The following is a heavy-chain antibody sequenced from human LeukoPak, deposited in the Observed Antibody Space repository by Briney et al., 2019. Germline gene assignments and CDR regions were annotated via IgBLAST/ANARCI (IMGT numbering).Heavy chain of an antibody. CDR2: INPGNGDT. D-gene: IGHD2-15*01. CDR3: ARGSAGTHFDY. V-gene: IGHV1-3*03. Sequence: ASVKVSCTASGYTFTRYGMHWLRQAPGQRLEWMGRINPGNGDTKYSQGFQGRVTITSDTSASSAYMELSSLRSEDTAVYYCARGSAGTHFDYWGQGTLVTVSS. J-gene: IGHJ4*02. CDR1: GYTFTRYG.